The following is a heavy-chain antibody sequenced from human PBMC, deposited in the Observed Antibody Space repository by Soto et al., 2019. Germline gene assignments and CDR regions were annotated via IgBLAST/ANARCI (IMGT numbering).Heavy chain of an antibody. D-gene: IGHD4-17*01. CDR3: AQVVVWATAVLAWGPKSPPANYFQH. J-gene: IGHJ1*01. V-gene: IGHV3-23*01. CDR1: GLTFNNFA. Sequence: EVHLLESGGGLVRPGGSLRLSCAASGLTFNNFAMSWVRQAPGKGLEWVSTISGGARTTDYADSVKGRFTISRDNSKNTVFLQMDSLRVEDTAVYYCAQVVVWATAVLAWGPKSPPANYFQHWGQGTLVTVSS. CDR2: ISGGARTT.